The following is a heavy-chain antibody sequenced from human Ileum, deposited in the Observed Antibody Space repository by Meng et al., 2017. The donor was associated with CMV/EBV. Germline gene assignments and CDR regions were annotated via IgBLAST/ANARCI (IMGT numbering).Heavy chain of an antibody. V-gene: IGHV4-4*02. CDR3: ASRNYYDSSGYPHYFDY. D-gene: IGHD3-22*01. CDR1: GSISSSNW. CDR2: IYHSGST. Sequence: GSISSSNWWSWVRQPPGKGLEWIREIYHSGSTNYNPSLKSRVTISVDKSKNQFSLKLSSVTAADTAVYYCASRNYYDSSGYPHYFDYWGQGTLVTVSS. J-gene: IGHJ4*02.